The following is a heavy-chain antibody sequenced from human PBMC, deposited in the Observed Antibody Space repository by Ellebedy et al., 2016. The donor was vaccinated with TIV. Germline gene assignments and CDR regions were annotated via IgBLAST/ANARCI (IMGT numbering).Heavy chain of an antibody. CDR1: GFTFSDYG. V-gene: IGHV3-30*18. CDR2: ISYDESNI. J-gene: IGHJ4*02. CDR3: AKDLPHSSGWTEGFDS. Sequence: GESLKISXAASGFTFSDYGMHWVRQAPGKGLEWVAVISYDESNIYYADSVKGRFTISRDSSKNTLYLQMNSLRVEDTAVYYCAKDLPHSSGWTEGFDSWGQGTLVTVSS. D-gene: IGHD6-19*01.